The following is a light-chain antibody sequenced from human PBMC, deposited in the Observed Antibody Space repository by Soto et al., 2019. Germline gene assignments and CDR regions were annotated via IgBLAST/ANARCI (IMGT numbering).Light chain of an antibody. Sequence: EIVLTQSTGTLSLSPGDRATLSCRASQSVSTNYLAWYQQNLGQAPRLLIYGASSRATGIPDRFSGNGSGTDFALTISRLELEGFVVFYCHQYGSTPCTFGPGTRVDIK. CDR1: QSVSTNY. V-gene: IGKV3-20*01. CDR2: GAS. CDR3: HQYGSTPCT. J-gene: IGKJ3*01.